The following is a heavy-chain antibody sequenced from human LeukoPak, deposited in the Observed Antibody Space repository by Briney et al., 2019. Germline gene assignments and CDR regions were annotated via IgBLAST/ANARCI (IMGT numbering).Heavy chain of an antibody. Sequence: ASVKVSCKASGYTFTSYYMHWVRQAPGQGLEWMGIINPSGGSTSYAQKFQGRVTMTRDTSTSTVYMELSSLRSEDTAVYYCARDPLSDLSGPYFDCWGQGTLVTVSS. D-gene: IGHD2-15*01. CDR2: INPSGGST. CDR3: ARDPLSDLSGPYFDC. V-gene: IGHV1-46*01. CDR1: GYTFTSYY. J-gene: IGHJ4*02.